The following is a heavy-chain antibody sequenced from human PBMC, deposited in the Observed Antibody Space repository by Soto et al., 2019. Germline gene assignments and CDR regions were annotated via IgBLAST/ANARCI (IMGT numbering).Heavy chain of an antibody. Sequence: GGSLRLSCAASGFSFDTYNMNWVRQAPGKGLEWVSSISSGRPDIFYADSVRGRFTISRDDAKKSLFLQMNSLRADDTAVYYCARDHLGIAAGDFDLWGQGTLVTVSS. J-gene: IGHJ4*02. CDR2: ISSGRPDI. CDR1: GFSFDTYN. CDR3: ARDHLGIAAGDFDL. V-gene: IGHV3-21*01. D-gene: IGHD6-19*01.